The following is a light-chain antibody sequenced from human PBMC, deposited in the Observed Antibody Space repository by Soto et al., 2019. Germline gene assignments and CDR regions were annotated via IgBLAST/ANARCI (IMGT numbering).Light chain of an antibody. CDR1: SSDVGGYNY. CDR3: SSYTSSTTYV. CDR2: EVS. Sequence: QSALTQPASVSGSPGQSITISRTGTSSDVGGYNYVSWYQQYPGKAPKLMIYEVSNRPSGVSNRFSGSKSGNTASLTISGLQAEDEADYYCSSYTSSTTYVFGTGTKLTVL. J-gene: IGLJ1*01. V-gene: IGLV2-14*01.